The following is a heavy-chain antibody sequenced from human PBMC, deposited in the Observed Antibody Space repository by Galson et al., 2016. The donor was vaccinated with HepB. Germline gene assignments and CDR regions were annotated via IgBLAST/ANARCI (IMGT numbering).Heavy chain of an antibody. CDR1: GFTFSSYA. V-gene: IGHV3-30-3*01. J-gene: IGHJ4*01. D-gene: IGHD5-24*01. CDR3: AREQGKWLQAKYYFDF. Sequence: SLRLSCAASGFTFSSYAMHWVRQAPGKGLEWVTIISYDGNNKYYADSVEGRFTISRDNSKNTLYLQMNSLRAEDTAVYYCAREQGKWLQAKYYFDFWGHGILVTVSS. CDR2: ISYDGNNK.